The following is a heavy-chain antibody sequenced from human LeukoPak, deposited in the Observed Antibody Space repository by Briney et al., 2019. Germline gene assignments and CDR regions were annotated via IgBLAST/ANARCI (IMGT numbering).Heavy chain of an antibody. CDR2: ISWNGGRT. Sequence: GGSLRLSWAASGLTFYYYDMRLLRQAPGKGLEWVSGISWNGGRTGYADSVKGRFTISRDNARNSLFLKMHSLRVEDTAFYYCARGTTVTASTDYWGQGTLVTVSS. D-gene: IGHD1-1*01. J-gene: IGHJ4*02. V-gene: IGHV3-20*04. CDR1: GLTFYYYD. CDR3: ARGTTVTASTDY.